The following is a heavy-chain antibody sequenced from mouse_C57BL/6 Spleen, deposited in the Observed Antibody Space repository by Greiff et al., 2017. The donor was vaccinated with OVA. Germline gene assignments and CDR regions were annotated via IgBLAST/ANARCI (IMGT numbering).Heavy chain of an antibody. J-gene: IGHJ2*01. CDR2: INYDGSST. D-gene: IGHD6-5*01. V-gene: IGHV5-16*01. CDR3: ARALLDY. Sequence: DVKLVESEGGLVQPGSSMKLSCTASGFTFSDYYMAWVRQVPEKGLEWVANINYDGSSTYYLDSLKSRFIISRDNAKNILYLQMSSLKSEDTATYYCARALLDYWGQGTTLTVSS. CDR1: GFTFSDYY.